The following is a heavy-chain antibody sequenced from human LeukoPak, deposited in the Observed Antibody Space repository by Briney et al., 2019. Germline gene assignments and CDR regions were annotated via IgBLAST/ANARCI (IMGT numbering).Heavy chain of an antibody. D-gene: IGHD3-3*01. CDR3: ARDVLRFLEWLPWRPYYYGMDV. J-gene: IGHJ6*02. CDR2: INPSGGST. Sequence: ASVKVSCKASGYTSTSYYMHWVRQAPGQGLEWMGIINPSGGSTSYAQKFQGRVTMTRDTSTSTVYMELSSLRSEDTAVYYCARDVLRFLEWLPWRPYYYGMDVWGQGTTVTVSS. CDR1: GYTSTSYY. V-gene: IGHV1-46*01.